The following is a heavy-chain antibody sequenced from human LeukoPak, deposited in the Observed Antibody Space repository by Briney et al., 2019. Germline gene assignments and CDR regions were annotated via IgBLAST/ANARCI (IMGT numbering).Heavy chain of an antibody. J-gene: IGHJ6*03. Sequence: GGSLRLSCAASGFTFDDYAMHWVRHAPGKGLEWVSGISWNSGSIGYADSVKGRFTISRDNAKNSLYLQMNSLRPEDTAVYYCAKDWRRIVVVGPITRHGNYMDVWGKGTTVTISS. CDR3: AKDWRRIVVVGPITRHGNYMDV. V-gene: IGHV3-9*01. D-gene: IGHD2-15*01. CDR1: GFTFDDYA. CDR2: ISWNSGSI.